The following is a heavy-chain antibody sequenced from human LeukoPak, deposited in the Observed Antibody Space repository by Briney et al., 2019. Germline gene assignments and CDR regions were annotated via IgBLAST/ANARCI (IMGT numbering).Heavy chain of an antibody. Sequence: ASVKVSCMASGYTFTGYYMHWVRQAPGQGLEWMGWINPNSGGTNYAQKFQGRVTMTRDTSIRTAYMELSRLRSDDTAVYYCARQDTAYYDIVTGLSQFDYWGQGTLVTVSS. V-gene: IGHV1-2*02. CDR2: INPNSGGT. J-gene: IGHJ4*02. D-gene: IGHD3-9*01. CDR3: ARQDTAYYDIVTGLSQFDY. CDR1: GYTFTGYY.